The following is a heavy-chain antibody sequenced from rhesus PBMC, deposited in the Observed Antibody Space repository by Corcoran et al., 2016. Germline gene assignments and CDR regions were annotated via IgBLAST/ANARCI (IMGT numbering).Heavy chain of an antibody. CDR3: ARLPYGNYYFDY. CDR1: GAPISSYW. V-gene: IGHV4-80*01. J-gene: IGHJ4*01. Sequence: QVQLQESGPGLVKPSETLSLTCAVSGAPISSYWWSWIRQPLGKGLEWIGEINGNNGTTHYHPSLKSRVTISKDTSKNQFSLKLSSVTAADTAVYYCARLPYGNYYFDYWGQGVLVTVSS. CDR2: INGNNGTT. D-gene: IGHD4-35*01.